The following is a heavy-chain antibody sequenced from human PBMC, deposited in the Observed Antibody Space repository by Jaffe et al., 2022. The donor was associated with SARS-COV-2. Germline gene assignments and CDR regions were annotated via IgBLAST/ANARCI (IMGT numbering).Heavy chain of an antibody. CDR3: ARVIIIVAAGTVDY. Sequence: EVQLVESGGGLVQPGRSLRLSCTASEFTFGDYVMSWFRQAPGKGLEWVGFIRSKATGGTTEYAASVKGRFIISRDDSKSIAYLQMNSLKTDDTAVYYCARVIIIVAAGTVDYWGQGTLVTVSS. V-gene: IGHV3-49*03. CDR2: IRSKATGGTT. CDR1: EFTFGDYV. D-gene: IGHD6-13*01. J-gene: IGHJ4*03.